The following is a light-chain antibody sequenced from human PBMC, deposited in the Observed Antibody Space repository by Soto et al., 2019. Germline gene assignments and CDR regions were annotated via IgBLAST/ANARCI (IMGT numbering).Light chain of an antibody. J-gene: IGKJ1*01. CDR3: QHYHNWPPWT. CDR2: GAS. V-gene: IGKV3-15*01. CDR1: QSVSSN. Sequence: EIVMTQSPATLSVSPGERATLSCRASQSVSSNLAWYQQKPGQAPRLLIYGASTRATGIPGRFSGSGSGTEFTLTISSLQSEDFAVYYCQHYHNWPPWTFGQGTKVEI.